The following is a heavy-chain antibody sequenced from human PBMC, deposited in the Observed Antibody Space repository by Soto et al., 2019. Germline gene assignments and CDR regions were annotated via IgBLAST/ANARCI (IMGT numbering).Heavy chain of an antibody. CDR2: MYPSGES. CDR1: GGSISAYF. J-gene: IGHJ4*02. Sequence: SETLSLTCTVSGGSISAYFWAWIRQPPGKGPEWLGYMYPSGESNYNPSLKSRVTISIDTSKNQFSVQLTSVTAADTAIYYCARVGGSGWNFDSWGQGILVTVSS. D-gene: IGHD6-19*01. V-gene: IGHV4-4*08. CDR3: ARVGGSGWNFDS.